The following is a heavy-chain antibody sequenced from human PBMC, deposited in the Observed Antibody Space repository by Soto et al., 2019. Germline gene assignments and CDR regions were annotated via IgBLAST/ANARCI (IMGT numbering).Heavy chain of an antibody. V-gene: IGHV3-23*01. CDR1: GFTFSSYA. Sequence: EVQLLESGGGLVQPGGSLRLSCAASGFTFSSYAMSWVRQAPGKGLEWVSVICGSGGSTYYADSVKGRFTISRDNSKNTLYLQMNSLRAEDTAVYYCAKGQGELLAERDWFDPWGQGTLVTVSS. CDR3: AKGQGELLAERDWFDP. J-gene: IGHJ5*02. D-gene: IGHD1-26*01. CDR2: ICGSGGST.